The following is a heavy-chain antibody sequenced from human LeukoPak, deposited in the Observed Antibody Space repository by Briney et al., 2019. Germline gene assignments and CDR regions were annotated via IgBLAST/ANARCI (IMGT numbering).Heavy chain of an antibody. V-gene: IGHV3-23*01. Sequence: GGTLRLSCAASGFTFSGFALSWIRQAPGKGLEWVSSISRGGESTFYADSVRGRFTISRDNSKNTVSLQMESLRAEDTALYYCAKDYAVGSIDYWGQGTLVTVSS. CDR2: ISRGGEST. D-gene: IGHD3-16*01. CDR1: GFTFSGFA. CDR3: AKDYAVGSIDY. J-gene: IGHJ4*02.